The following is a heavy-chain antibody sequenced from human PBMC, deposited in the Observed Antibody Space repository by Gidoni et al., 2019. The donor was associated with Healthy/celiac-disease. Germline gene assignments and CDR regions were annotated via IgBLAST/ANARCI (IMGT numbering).Heavy chain of an antibody. V-gene: IGHV1-3*01. CDR3: ARVGAVALYYFDY. Sequence: KFQGRVTITRDTSASTAYMELSSLRSEDTAVYYCARVGAVALYYFDYWGQGTLVTVSS. D-gene: IGHD6-19*01. J-gene: IGHJ4*02.